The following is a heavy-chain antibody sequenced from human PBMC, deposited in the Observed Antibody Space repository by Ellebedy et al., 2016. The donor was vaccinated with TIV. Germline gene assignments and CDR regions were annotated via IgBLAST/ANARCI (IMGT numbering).Heavy chain of an antibody. CDR2: ISYDASNK. D-gene: IGHD6-19*01. Sequence: GESLKISXAASGFTFSSYAMHWVRQAPGKGLEWVAVISYDASNKYYADSVKGRFTISRDNSKNTLYLQMNSLRAEDTAVYYCATDSSDLDYYFDYWGQGTLVTVSS. V-gene: IGHV3-30*04. CDR1: GFTFSSYA. J-gene: IGHJ4*02. CDR3: ATDSSDLDYYFDY.